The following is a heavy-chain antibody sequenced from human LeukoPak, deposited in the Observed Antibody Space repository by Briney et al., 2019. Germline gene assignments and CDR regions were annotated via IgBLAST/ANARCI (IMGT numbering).Heavy chain of an antibody. J-gene: IGHJ4*02. D-gene: IGHD4-17*01. CDR2: INHSGST. V-gene: IGHV4-39*07. Sequence: SETLSLTCTVSGGSISSGDYYWSWIRQPPGKGLEWIGEINHSGSTNYNPSLKSRVTISVDTSKNQFSLKLSSVTAADTAVYYCARGRIYGDKRVSLNYFDYWGQGTLVTVSS. CDR1: GGSISSGDYY. CDR3: ARGRIYGDKRVSLNYFDY.